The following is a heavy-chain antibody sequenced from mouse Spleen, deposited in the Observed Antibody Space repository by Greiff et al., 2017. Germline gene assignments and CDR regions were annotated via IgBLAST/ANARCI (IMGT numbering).Heavy chain of an antibody. CDR2: INPYNDGT. J-gene: IGHJ2*01. V-gene: IGHV1-14*01. CDR3: ARDYDRNFDY. CDR1: GYTFTSYV. Sequence: EVQRVESGPELVKPGASVKMSCKASGYTFTSYVMHWVKQKPGQGLEWIGYINPYNDGTKYNEKFKGKATLTSDKSSSTAYMELSSLTSEDSAVYYCARDYDRNFDYWGQGTTLTVSS. D-gene: IGHD2-4*01.